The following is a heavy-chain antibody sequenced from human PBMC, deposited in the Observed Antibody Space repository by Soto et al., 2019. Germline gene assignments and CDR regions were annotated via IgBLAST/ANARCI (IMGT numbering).Heavy chain of an antibody. CDR1: GGTFSSYT. Sequence: QVQLVQSGAEVKKPGSSVKVSCKASGGTFSSYTISWVRQAPGQGLEWMGRIIPILGIANYAQKFQGRVTITADKSTSTAYMEVSSLRSEDTGVYYCAHNPLGSSSWSPYYFDYWGQGTLVTVSS. CDR3: AHNPLGSSSWSPYYFDY. V-gene: IGHV1-69*02. CDR2: IIPILGIA. D-gene: IGHD6-13*01. J-gene: IGHJ4*02.